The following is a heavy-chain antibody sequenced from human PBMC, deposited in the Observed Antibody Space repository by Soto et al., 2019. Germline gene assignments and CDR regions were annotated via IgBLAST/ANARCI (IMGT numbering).Heavy chain of an antibody. CDR2: ISSSGSTI. V-gene: IGHV3-11*01. D-gene: IGHD2-15*01. CDR3: ARDPVGYCSGGSCYPALYFEY. J-gene: IGHJ4*02. CDR1: LFTFSDYY. Sequence: VGSLRHSCTASLFTFSDYYMSLILQSPFKLLEFFSYISSSGSTIYYADSVKGRFTISRDNAKNSLYLQMNSLRAEDTAVYYCARDPVGYCSGGSCYPALYFEYWGQGTLVTVSS.